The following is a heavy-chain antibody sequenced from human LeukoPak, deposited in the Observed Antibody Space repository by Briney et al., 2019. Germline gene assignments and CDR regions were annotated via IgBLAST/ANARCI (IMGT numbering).Heavy chain of an antibody. Sequence: GASVKVSCKASGYTFTSYAMHWVRQAPGQRLEWMGWINAGNGNTKYSQKFQGRVTITRDTSASTAYMELSSLRSEDTAVYYCARLPYSSSWGYYGMDVWGQGTTVTVSS. D-gene: IGHD6-13*01. CDR3: ARLPYSSSWGYYGMDV. V-gene: IGHV1-3*01. CDR1: GYTFTSYA. J-gene: IGHJ6*02. CDR2: INAGNGNT.